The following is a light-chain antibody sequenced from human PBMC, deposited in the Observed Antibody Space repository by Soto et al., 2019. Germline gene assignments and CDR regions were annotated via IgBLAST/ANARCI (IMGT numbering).Light chain of an antibody. J-gene: IGKJ2*01. CDR1: QSVSSN. CDR2: GAS. Sequence: EIVMTQSPATLSVSPGERATLSCRASQSVSSNLAWYQQKPGQAPRLLIYGASTRATGIPARXXXXXXGTXXXXXXXXXXSEXXAXXYCQQYNNXPRTFGQGTKLEIK. CDR3: QQYNNXPRT. V-gene: IGKV3-15*01.